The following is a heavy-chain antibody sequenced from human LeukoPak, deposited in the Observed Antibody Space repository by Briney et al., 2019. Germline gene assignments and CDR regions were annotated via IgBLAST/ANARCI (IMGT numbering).Heavy chain of an antibody. CDR1: GYTLIELS. V-gene: IGHV1-24*01. Sequence: ASVKVSCKVSGYTLIELSMHWVRQAPGKGLEWMGGFDPEDGETIYAQKFQGRVTMTEDTSTDTAYMELSSLRSEDTAVYYCATLLVIAARTGGWGQGTLVTVSS. D-gene: IGHD6-6*01. J-gene: IGHJ4*02. CDR2: FDPEDGET. CDR3: ATLLVIAARTGG.